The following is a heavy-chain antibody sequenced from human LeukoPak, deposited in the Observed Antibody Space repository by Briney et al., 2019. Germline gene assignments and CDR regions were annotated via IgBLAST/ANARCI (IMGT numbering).Heavy chain of an antibody. D-gene: IGHD3-22*01. CDR3: ARGQYYDSSAYYESTDY. V-gene: IGHV3-33*01. CDR2: IWYDGSNK. J-gene: IGHJ4*02. Sequence: GGSLRLSCAASGFTFSNYGMHWVRQAPGKGLEWVAVIWYDGSNKYYADSVKGRFTISRDNSKNTLHLQMNSLRAEDTAVYYCARGQYYDSSAYYESTDYWGQGTLVTVSS. CDR1: GFTFSNYG.